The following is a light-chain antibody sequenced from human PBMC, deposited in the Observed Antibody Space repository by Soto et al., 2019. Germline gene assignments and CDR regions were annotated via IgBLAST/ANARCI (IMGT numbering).Light chain of an antibody. CDR2: DAS. CDR1: QSISSL. Sequence: TQSPSTLSASVGDRVTITCRASQSISSLLAFGQQKPGEGPKLLSYDASSLQSWVPSRFTGSGSGTDLTLTISSLQPEDFATDYCQQLERYPPTFGGGTKVDIK. V-gene: IGKV1-5*01. CDR3: QQLERYPPT. J-gene: IGKJ4*01.